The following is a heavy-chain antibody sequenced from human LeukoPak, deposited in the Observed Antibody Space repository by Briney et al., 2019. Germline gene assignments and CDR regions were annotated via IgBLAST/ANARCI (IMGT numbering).Heavy chain of an antibody. J-gene: IGHJ3*02. CDR2: IYGGGST. CDR1: GFTVSSNY. D-gene: IGHD2-2*02. CDR3: AREGYCSSTSCYTLGDAFDI. V-gene: IGHV3-53*01. Sequence: PGGSLRLSCAASGFTVSSNYMSWVRQAPGKGLEWVSVIYGGGSTYYADSVKGRFTISRDNSKNTLYLQMNSLRAEGTAVYYCAREGYCSSTSCYTLGDAFDIWGQGTMVTVSS.